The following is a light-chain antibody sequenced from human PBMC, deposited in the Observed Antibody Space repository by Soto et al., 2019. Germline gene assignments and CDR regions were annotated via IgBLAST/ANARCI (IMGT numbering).Light chain of an antibody. CDR1: QSVSSK. V-gene: IGKV3D-15*01. J-gene: IGKJ1*01. CDR3: QQYNNWPLT. CDR2: GSY. Sequence: EIVMTQSPATLSLSPGERATLSCRASQSVSSKLAWFQQKPGQAPRLLIYGSYTRATGIPARFSGSGSGTEFTPTISSLQSEDFAVYYCQQYNNWPLTFGQGTKVEIK.